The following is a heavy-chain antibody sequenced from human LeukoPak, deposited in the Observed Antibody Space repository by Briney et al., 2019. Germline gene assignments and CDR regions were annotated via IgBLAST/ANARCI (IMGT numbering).Heavy chain of an antibody. CDR1: GYTFTSYG. CDR3: ARAASRDGYNDY. CDR2: ISAYNGNT. J-gene: IGHJ4*02. D-gene: IGHD5-24*01. Sequence: GASVKVSCKASGYTFTSYGISWVRQAPGQGLEWMGWISAYNGNTNYVQKHQGRVTMTTDTSTSTAYMELRSLRSDDTAVYYCARAASRDGYNDYWGQGTLVTVSS. V-gene: IGHV1-18*01.